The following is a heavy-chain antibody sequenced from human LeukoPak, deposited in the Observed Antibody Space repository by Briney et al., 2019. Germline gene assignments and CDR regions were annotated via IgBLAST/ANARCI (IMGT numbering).Heavy chain of an antibody. D-gene: IGHD3-10*01. CDR1: GYTFTSYD. CDR3: ARGDRITMVRGVYDIDY. CDR2: MNPNSGNT. V-gene: IGHV1-8*01. J-gene: IGHJ4*02. Sequence: GASVKVSCKASGYTFTSYDINWVRQATGQGLEWMGWMNPNSGNTGYAQKFQGRVTMTRNTSISTAYMELSSLRSEDTAVYYCARGDRITMVRGVYDIDYGGQGTLVTVSS.